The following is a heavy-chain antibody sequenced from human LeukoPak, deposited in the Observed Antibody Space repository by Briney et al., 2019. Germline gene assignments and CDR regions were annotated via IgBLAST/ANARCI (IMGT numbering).Heavy chain of an antibody. CDR3: ARVGCSSTSCYFTYNWFDP. J-gene: IGHJ5*02. D-gene: IGHD2-2*01. Sequence: SVKVSCKASGGTFSSYAISWVRQAPGQGLEWMGGIIPIFGTANYAQKFQGRVTITADESTSTAYMELSSLRSEDTAVYYCARVGCSSTSCYFTYNWFDPWGPGTLVTVSS. CDR1: GGTFSSYA. CDR2: IIPIFGTA. V-gene: IGHV1-69*01.